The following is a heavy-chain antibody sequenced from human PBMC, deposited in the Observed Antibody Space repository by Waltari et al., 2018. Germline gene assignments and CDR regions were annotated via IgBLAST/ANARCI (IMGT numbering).Heavy chain of an antibody. CDR2: INAGNGNT. V-gene: IGHV1-3*01. D-gene: IGHD6-6*01. Sequence: QVQLVQSGAEVKKPGASVKVSCKASGYTFTSYAMHWVRQAPGQRLEWMGWINAGNGNTKYSHKFQGRGTITRDTSASTAYMELSSLRSEDTAVYYCARDPYSSSRPTSWFDPWGQGTLVTVSS. CDR3: ARDPYSSSRPTSWFDP. CDR1: GYTFTSYA. J-gene: IGHJ5*02.